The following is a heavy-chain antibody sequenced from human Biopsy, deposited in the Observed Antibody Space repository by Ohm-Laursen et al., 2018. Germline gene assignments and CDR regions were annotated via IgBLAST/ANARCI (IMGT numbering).Heavy chain of an antibody. J-gene: IGHJ4*02. Sequence: TLSLTCTVSGVSISVDGYYWSWIRQPPGKGLEWIGEMNHGGSTNYNSSLKSRVTISVDTSKNQFSLKLNSVTAADTAVYYCARGSNWNDWSFDYWGQGTVVTVPS. CDR1: GVSISVDGYY. CDR3: ARGSNWNDWSFDY. CDR2: MNHGGST. D-gene: IGHD1-20*01. V-gene: IGHV4-34*01.